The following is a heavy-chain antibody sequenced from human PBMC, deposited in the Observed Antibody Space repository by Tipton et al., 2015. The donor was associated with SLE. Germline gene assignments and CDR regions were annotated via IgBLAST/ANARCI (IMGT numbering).Heavy chain of an antibody. J-gene: IGHJ4*02. Sequence: TLSLTCTVSGGSVSSGSYYWSWIRQPPGKGLEWIGYIYYSGSTYYNPSLKSRVTISVDTSKNQFSLKLSSVTAADTAVYYCARGRYSSGPFGYWGQGTLVTVSS. CDR2: IYYSGST. CDR1: GGSVSSGSYY. CDR3: ARGRYSSGPFGY. V-gene: IGHV4-61*01. D-gene: IGHD6-19*01.